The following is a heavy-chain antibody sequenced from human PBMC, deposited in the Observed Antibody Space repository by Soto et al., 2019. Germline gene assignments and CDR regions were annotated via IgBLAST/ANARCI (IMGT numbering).Heavy chain of an antibody. J-gene: IGHJ6*02. Sequence: ITLKESGPTLVKPTQTLTLTCTFSGFSLNTGGVGVGWVRQPRGKAMEWLALIYWDDDERYRPSLRSRLNITXDXXXNXXVLTMTNMDSEDTATYYCVRNWRYYGGDYYYGMDAWGQGTTVTVSS. CDR1: GFSLNTGGVG. V-gene: IGHV2-5*02. CDR3: VRNWRYYGGDYYYGMDA. D-gene: IGHD3-10*01. CDR2: IYWDDDE.